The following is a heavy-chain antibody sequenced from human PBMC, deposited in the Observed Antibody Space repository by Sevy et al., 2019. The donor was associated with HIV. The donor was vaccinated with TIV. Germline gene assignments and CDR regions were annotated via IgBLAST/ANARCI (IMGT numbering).Heavy chain of an antibody. D-gene: IGHD6-19*01. V-gene: IGHV3-23*05. CDR2: IPMTEIST. Sequence: GGSLRLSCAASGYTFTSYAMSWVRQAPGKGLEWVSTIPMTEISTIFANSVKGRFTISRDNSKSTVHLQMNSLRAEDTALYYCARGWPINFWGQGTLVTVS. CDR3: ARGWPINF. J-gene: IGHJ4*01. CDR1: GYTFTSYA.